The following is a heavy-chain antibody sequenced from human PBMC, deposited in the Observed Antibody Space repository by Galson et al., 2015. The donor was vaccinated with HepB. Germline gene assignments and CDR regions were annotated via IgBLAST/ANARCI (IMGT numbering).Heavy chain of an antibody. D-gene: IGHD6-19*01. Sequence: SLRLSCAASGFTFSSYSMNWVRQAPGKGLEWVSYISSSSSTIYYADSVKGRFTISRDNAKNSLYLQMNSLRDEDTAVYYCAREAVAGIGWVFDYWGQGTLVTVSS. CDR1: GFTFSSYS. J-gene: IGHJ4*02. V-gene: IGHV3-48*02. CDR2: ISSSSSTI. CDR3: AREAVAGIGWVFDY.